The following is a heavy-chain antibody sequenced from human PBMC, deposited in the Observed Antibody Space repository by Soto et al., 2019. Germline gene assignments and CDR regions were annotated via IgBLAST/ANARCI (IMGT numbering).Heavy chain of an antibody. V-gene: IGHV1-69*12. CDR1: GGTFSSYA. Sequence: QVQLVQSGAEVKKPGSSVKVSCKASGGTFSSYAISWVRQAPGQGLEWMGGIIPIFGTANYAQKFQGRVTITADESTSTAYMELSSLRSEVTAVYYCAREAAVVAATRDQNFDYWGQGTLVTVSS. J-gene: IGHJ4*02. D-gene: IGHD2-15*01. CDR3: AREAAVVAATRDQNFDY. CDR2: IIPIFGTA.